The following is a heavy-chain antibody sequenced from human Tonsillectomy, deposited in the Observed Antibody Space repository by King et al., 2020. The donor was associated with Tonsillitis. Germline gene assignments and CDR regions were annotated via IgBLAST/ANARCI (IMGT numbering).Heavy chain of an antibody. CDR1: GGSISRNNDY. V-gene: IGHV4-39*01. Sequence: MPLQESGPGLVKPSETLSLTCNVSGGSISRNNDYWGWIRQSPAKGLEWIGSISYSGDPYYNPSLKSRVTISVDTSKNHFSLKLTSVTAADTAVYYCARHGAYYYGSGTYYTAEYFQHWGQGTLVTVSS. D-gene: IGHD3-10*01. CDR3: ARHGAYYYGSGTYYTAEYFQH. CDR2: ISYSGDP. J-gene: IGHJ1*01.